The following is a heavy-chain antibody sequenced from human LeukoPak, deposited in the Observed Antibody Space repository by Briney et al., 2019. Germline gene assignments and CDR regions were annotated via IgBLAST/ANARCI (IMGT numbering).Heavy chain of an antibody. V-gene: IGHV3-11*01. Sequence: KPGGSLRLSCAASGLTFSDYYMSWIRQAPGKGLEWVSYISSSGTTIYYADSVKGRFTISRDNSKNTLYLQMNSLRAEDTAVYYRAKDRLVATVTTTGDHDYWGQGTLVTVSS. D-gene: IGHD4-17*01. CDR2: ISSSGTTI. CDR1: GLTFSDYY. J-gene: IGHJ4*02. CDR3: AKDRLVATVTTTGDHDY.